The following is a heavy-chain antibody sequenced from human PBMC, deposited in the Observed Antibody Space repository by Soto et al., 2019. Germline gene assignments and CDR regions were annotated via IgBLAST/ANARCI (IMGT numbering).Heavy chain of an antibody. CDR3: ARVGGGEFDI. CDR2: IFHSGST. V-gene: IGHV4-4*02. Sequence: QVQLQESGPGLVKPSGTLSLTCGVSGGSISSSNWWSWVRQPPGKGLEWIGEIFHSGSTNYNPSLKSRVTISVDMSKDHFSLRLSSVTAADTAVYYCARVGGGEFDIWGQGTMVTASS. CDR1: GGSISSSNW. J-gene: IGHJ3*02. D-gene: IGHD2-21*01.